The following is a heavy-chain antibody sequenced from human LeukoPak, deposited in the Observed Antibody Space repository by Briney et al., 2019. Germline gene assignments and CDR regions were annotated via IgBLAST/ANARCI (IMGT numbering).Heavy chain of an antibody. CDR1: GGSISSYY. Sequence: SETLSLTCTVSGGSISSYYWSWIRQPPGKGLEWIGYIYYSGSTSYNPSLKSRVTISVDTPKNQFSLKLSSVTAADTAVYYCAGEDIAAAANDPWGRGTLVTVSS. CDR2: IYYSGST. J-gene: IGHJ2*01. V-gene: IGHV4-59*01. CDR3: AGEDIAAAANDP. D-gene: IGHD6-25*01.